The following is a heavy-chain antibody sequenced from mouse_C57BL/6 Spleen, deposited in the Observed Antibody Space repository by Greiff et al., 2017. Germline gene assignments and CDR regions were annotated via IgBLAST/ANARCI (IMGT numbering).Heavy chain of an antibody. CDR1: GYSFTGYY. J-gene: IGHJ2*01. CDR3: ARSGGDFDY. D-gene: IGHD1-1*02. Sequence: VQRVESGPELVKPGASVKISCKASGYSFTGYYMNWVKQSPETSLEWIGEINPSTGGTTYNQKFKAKATLTVDKSSSTAYMQLKSLTSEDSAVYYCARSGGDFDYWGQGTTLTVSS. CDR2: INPSTGGT. V-gene: IGHV1-42*01.